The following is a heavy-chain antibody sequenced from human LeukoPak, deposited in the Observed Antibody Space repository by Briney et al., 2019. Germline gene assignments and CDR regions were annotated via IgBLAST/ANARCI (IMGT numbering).Heavy chain of an antibody. CDR1: GGSISSYY. J-gene: IGHJ4*02. V-gene: IGHV4-59*01. D-gene: IGHD5-18*01. Sequence: SETLSLTCTVSGGSISSYYWSWIRQPPGKGLEWIGYIYYSENTNYNPSLKSRVTISVDTSKNQFSLKLSSVTAADTVVYYCARSHKAMAGEGLFDYWGQGTLVTVSS. CDR3: ARSHKAMAGEGLFDY. CDR2: IYYSENT.